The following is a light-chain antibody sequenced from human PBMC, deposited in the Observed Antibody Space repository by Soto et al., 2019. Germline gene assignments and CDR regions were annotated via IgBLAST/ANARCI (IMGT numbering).Light chain of an antibody. V-gene: IGLV2-14*01. CDR3: NSYTSSSTQV. CDR1: SSDVGGYNY. CDR2: DVS. Sequence: QSALTQPASVSGSPGQSITISCTGTSSDVGGYNYVSWYQQHPGKAPKLMIYDVSNRPSGVSNRFSVSKSGNTASLTISGLQAEDEADYYCNSYTSSSTQVFGTGTKLTVL. J-gene: IGLJ1*01.